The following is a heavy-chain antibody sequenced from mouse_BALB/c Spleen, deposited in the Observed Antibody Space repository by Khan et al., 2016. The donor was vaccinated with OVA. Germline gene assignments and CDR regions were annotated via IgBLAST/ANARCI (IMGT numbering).Heavy chain of an antibody. CDR2: ISSGGSYT. CDR3: ARELFTTVVATPCAY. D-gene: IGHD1-1*01. J-gene: IGHJ3*01. Sequence: DVQLVESGGGLVKPGGSLKLSCAASGFTFSNYAMSWVRQTPEKRLEWVATISSGGSYTYYPDSVQGRFTISRDNAKNTLYLQMSSLRSEDTAIYYCARELFTTVVATPCAYWGQGTLVTVSA. CDR1: GFTFSNYA. V-gene: IGHV5-9-3*01.